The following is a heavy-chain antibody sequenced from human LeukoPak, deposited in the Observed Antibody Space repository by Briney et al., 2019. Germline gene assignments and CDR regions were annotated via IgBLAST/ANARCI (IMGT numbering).Heavy chain of an antibody. J-gene: IGHJ4*02. Sequence: GGSLRLSCAASGFTFYTYGMHWVRQAPGKGLEYVSGIGPDGGTTYYANSVKCRFTISRDNSKYMLYLQMGSLTADDMAVYYCARGAQLTDYWGQGTLVTVSS. CDR1: GFTFYTYG. CDR2: IGPDGGTT. V-gene: IGHV3-64*01. CDR3: ARGAQLTDY. D-gene: IGHD6-13*01.